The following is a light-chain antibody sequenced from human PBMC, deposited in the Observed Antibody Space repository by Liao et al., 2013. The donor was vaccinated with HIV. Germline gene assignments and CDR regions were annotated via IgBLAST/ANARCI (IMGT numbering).Light chain of an antibody. CDR2: KDN. CDR3: QSADSSGTYVV. V-gene: IGLV3-25*03. J-gene: IGLJ2*01. CDR1: AMPNQY. Sequence: SYELTQSPSVSVSPGQTARITCSGDAMPNQYAYWYQQRPGQAPVLMIFKDNERPSGIPERFSGSSSGTTVTLTISGVQAEDEADYYCQSADSSGTYVVFGGGTKLTVL.